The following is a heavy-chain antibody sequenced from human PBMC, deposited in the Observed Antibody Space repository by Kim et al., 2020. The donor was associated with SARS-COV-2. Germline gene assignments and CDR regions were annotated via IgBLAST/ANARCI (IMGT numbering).Heavy chain of an antibody. D-gene: IGHD3-10*01. CDR2: ISSSSSYI. J-gene: IGHJ4*02. V-gene: IGHV3-21*01. Sequence: GGSLRLSCAASGFTFSSYSMNWVRQAPGKGLEWVSSISSSSSYIYYADSVKGRFTNSRDNAKNSLYLQMNSLRAEDTAVYYCARDPDSYYGSGNDYWGQGTLVTVSS. CDR3: ARDPDSYYGSGNDY. CDR1: GFTFSSYS.